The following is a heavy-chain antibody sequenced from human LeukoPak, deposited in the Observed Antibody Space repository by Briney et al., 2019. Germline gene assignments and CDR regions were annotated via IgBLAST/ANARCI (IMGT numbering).Heavy chain of an antibody. V-gene: IGHV1-18*01. CDR3: ARGIDPYYYGSGSYLYY. CDR2: ISAYNGNT. D-gene: IGHD3-10*01. J-gene: IGHJ4*02. Sequence: ASVKVSCKASGYTFTSYGISWVRQAPGQGLEWMGWISAYNGNTNYAQKLQGRVTMTTDTSTSTAYMELRSLRSEDTAVYYCARGIDPYYYGSGSYLYYWGQGTLVTVSS. CDR1: GYTFTSYG.